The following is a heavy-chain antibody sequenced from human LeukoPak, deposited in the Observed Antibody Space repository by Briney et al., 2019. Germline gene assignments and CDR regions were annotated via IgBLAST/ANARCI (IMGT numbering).Heavy chain of an antibody. CDR3: ARGPQTRYYDILTGYYFDY. Sequence: APVKVSCKASGYTFSGYYMHWVRQAPGQGLEWMGIINPSGGSTSYAQKFQGRVTMTRDTSTSTVYMELSSLRSEDTAVYYCARGPQTRYYDILTGYYFDYWGQGTLVTVSS. CDR2: INPSGGST. V-gene: IGHV1-46*01. J-gene: IGHJ4*02. D-gene: IGHD3-9*01. CDR1: GYTFSGYY.